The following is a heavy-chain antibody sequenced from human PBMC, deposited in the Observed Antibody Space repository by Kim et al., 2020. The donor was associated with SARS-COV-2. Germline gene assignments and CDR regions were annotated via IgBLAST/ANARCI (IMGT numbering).Heavy chain of an antibody. V-gene: IGHV3-7*01. CDR3: ARVPRRVAVAGRGDY. CDR2: IKQDGSEK. J-gene: IGHJ4*02. CDR1: GFTFSSYW. D-gene: IGHD6-19*01. Sequence: GGSLRLSCAASGFTFSSYWMSWVRQAPGKGLEWVANIKQDGSEKYYVDSVKGRFTISRDNAKNSLYLQMNSLRAEDTAVYYCARVPRRVAVAGRGDYWGQGTLVTVSS.